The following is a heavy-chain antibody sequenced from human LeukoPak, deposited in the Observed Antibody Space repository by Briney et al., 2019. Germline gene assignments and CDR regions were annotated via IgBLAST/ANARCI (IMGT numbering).Heavy chain of an antibody. D-gene: IGHD3-3*01. J-gene: IGHJ4*02. CDR3: ARAYFGVASYFDY. V-gene: IGHV3-48*04. CDR1: GFTFSSYA. Sequence: GGSLRLSCAASGFTFSSYAMSWVRQAPGKGLEWVSYISSSGSTIYYADSVKGRFTISRDNAKNSLYLQMNSLRAEDTAVYYYARAYFGVASYFDYWGQGTLVTVSS. CDR2: ISSSGSTI.